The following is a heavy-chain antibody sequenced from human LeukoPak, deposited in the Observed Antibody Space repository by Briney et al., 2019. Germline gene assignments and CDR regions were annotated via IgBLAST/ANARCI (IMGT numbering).Heavy chain of an antibody. D-gene: IGHD4-23*01. J-gene: IGHJ4*02. CDR3: AKYGGHSSGFDY. Sequence: GGSLRLSCAASGFTFSNYGLSWVRRAPGKGLEWVSAISGSGGSTYYADSVKGRFTISRDNSKNTLYLQMNSLRAEDTAIYYCAKYGGHSSGFDYWGQGTLVTVSS. CDR1: GFTFSNYG. CDR2: ISGSGGST. V-gene: IGHV3-23*01.